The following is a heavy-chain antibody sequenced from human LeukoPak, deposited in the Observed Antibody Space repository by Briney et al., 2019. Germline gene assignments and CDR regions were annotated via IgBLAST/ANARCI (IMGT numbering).Heavy chain of an antibody. CDR1: GFTFSSYA. Sequence: PGGSLRLSCAASGFTFSSYAMLWVRQAPGKGLEWVAVISYDGSNKYYADSVKGRFTISRDNSKNTLYLQMNSLRAEDTAVYYCARELGYCSSTSCDSDYWGQGTLVTVSS. D-gene: IGHD2-2*01. CDR3: ARELGYCSSTSCDSDY. CDR2: ISYDGSNK. J-gene: IGHJ4*02. V-gene: IGHV3-30-3*01.